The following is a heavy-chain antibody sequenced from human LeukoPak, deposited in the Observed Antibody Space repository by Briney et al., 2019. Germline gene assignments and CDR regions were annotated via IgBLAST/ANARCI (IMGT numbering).Heavy chain of an antibody. Sequence: GGSLRLSCAASGFTFSSYAMSWVRQAPGKGLDGVSAISGSGGSTYCADSVKGRFTISRDNSKNTLNPQMNSLRAEDTAVNSCSKARGRDNCNYSPPDFDYWGQGTLVTVSS. CDR3: SKARGRDNCNYSPPDFDY. CDR1: GFTFSSYA. D-gene: IGHD1-7*01. CDR2: ISGSGGST. J-gene: IGHJ4*02. V-gene: IGHV3-23*01.